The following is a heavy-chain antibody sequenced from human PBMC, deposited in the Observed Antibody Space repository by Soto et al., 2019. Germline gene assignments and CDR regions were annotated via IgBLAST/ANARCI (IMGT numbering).Heavy chain of an antibody. CDR1: GFTFSSYW. CDR2: IKQDGSEK. Sequence: GGSLRLSCAASGFTFSSYWMSWVRQAPGKGLEWVANIKQDGSEKYYVDYVKGRFTISRDNAKNSLYLQMNSLRAEDTAVYYCARGVGYCSGGSCYDAFDIWGQGTMVTVSS. D-gene: IGHD2-15*01. V-gene: IGHV3-7*01. CDR3: ARGVGYCSGGSCYDAFDI. J-gene: IGHJ3*02.